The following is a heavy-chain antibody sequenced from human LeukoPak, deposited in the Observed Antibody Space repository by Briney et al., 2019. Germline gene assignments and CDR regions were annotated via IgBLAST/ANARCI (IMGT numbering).Heavy chain of an antibody. D-gene: IGHD6-13*01. Sequence: ASVKVSCKASGYTFTSYDINWVRQATGQGLEWMGWMNPNSGNTGYAQKFQGRVTMTRNTSISTAYMELSSLRSEDTAVYYCARVGGRIAAAATDYWGQGTLVTVSS. CDR1: GYTFTSYD. CDR2: MNPNSGNT. J-gene: IGHJ4*02. V-gene: IGHV1-8*01. CDR3: ARVGGRIAAAATDY.